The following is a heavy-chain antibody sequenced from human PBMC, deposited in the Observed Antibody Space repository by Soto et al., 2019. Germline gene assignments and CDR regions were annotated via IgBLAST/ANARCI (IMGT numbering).Heavy chain of an antibody. CDR2: VRGNGDPP. Sequence: LTLSCSASGFTFSSYALHWVRQAPGKGLEYISGVRGNGDPPFYADSVKGRFTISRDDSKSTLYLHMSSLSDDDAAVYYCVKTRGGYNFDFFDWRQGTLDTVTS. V-gene: IGHV3-64D*06. CDR3: VKTRGGYNFDFFD. J-gene: IGHJ4*02. CDR1: GFTFSSYA. D-gene: IGHD3-22*01.